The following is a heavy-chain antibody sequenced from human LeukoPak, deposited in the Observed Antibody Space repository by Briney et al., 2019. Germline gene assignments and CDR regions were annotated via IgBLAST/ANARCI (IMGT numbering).Heavy chain of an antibody. CDR3: ARDWLGYCSSTSCGNWFDP. CDR2: ISAYNGNT. Sequence: GSVKVSCKASGYTFTSYGISWVRQAPGQGLEWMGWISAYNGNTNYAQKLQGRVTMTTDTSTSTAYMELRSLRSDDTAVYYCARDWLGYCSSTSCGNWFDPWGQGTLVTVSS. CDR1: GYTFTSYG. J-gene: IGHJ5*02. V-gene: IGHV1-18*04. D-gene: IGHD2-2*01.